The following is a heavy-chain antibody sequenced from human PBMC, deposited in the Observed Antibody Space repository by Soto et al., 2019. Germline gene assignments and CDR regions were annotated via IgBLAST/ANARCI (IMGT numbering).Heavy chain of an antibody. Sequence: QVQLQESGPGLVKPSGTLSLTCAVSGGSISSSNCWSWVRQPPGKGLEWIGEIYHSGSTNFNPSLKSRVTISVDKSTNQFSLKLNSVTAADTAVYYCARVSGSYYYGMDVWGQGTTVTVSS. CDR1: GGSISSSNC. CDR3: ARVSGSYYYGMDV. V-gene: IGHV4-4*02. CDR2: IYHSGST. J-gene: IGHJ6*02.